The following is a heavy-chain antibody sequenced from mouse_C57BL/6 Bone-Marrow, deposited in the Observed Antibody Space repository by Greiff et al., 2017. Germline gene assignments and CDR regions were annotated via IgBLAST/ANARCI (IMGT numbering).Heavy chain of an antibody. Sequence: QVQLQQPGAELVKPGASVKMSCKASGYTFTSYWLTWVKQRPGQGLEWLGDIYPGSGSTNYNEKFKSKATLTVDTSSSTAYMQLSSLTSEDSAVYYCARRPSNCPGAMDYWGQGTSVTVSS. CDR3: ARRPSNCPGAMDY. V-gene: IGHV1-55*01. CDR1: GYTFTSYW. J-gene: IGHJ4*01. CDR2: IYPGSGST. D-gene: IGHD4-1*01.